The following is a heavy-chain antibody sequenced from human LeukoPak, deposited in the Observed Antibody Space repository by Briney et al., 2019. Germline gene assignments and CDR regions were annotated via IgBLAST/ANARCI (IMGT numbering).Heavy chain of an antibody. J-gene: IGHJ4*02. V-gene: IGHV4-34*01. CDR2: INHSGST. CDR3: ARQGDVAARPIDY. Sequence: PSETLSLTCAVYGGSFSGYYWSWIRQPPGKGLEWIGEINHSGSTNYNPSLKSRVTISVDTSKNQFSLKLSSVTAADTAVYYCARQGDVAARPIDYWGQGTLVTVSS. CDR1: GGSFSGYY. D-gene: IGHD6-6*01.